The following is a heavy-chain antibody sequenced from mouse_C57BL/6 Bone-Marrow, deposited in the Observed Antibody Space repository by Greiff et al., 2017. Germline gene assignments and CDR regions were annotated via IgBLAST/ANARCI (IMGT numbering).Heavy chain of an antibody. J-gene: IGHJ1*03. V-gene: IGHV14-1*01. CDR2: IDPEDGDT. CDR1: GFNIKDYY. D-gene: IGHD1-1*01. CDR3: FIYYYGCSYWYFDV. Sequence: SVAELVRPGASVKLSCTASGFNIKDYYMHWVKQRPEQGLEWIGRIDPEDGDTEYAPKFQGKATLTADTSSNTAYRQLSSLTSEDTAVYYCFIYYYGCSYWYFDVWGTGTTLTVSS.